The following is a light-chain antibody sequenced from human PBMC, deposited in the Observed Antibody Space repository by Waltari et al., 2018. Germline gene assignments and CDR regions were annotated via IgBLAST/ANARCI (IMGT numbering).Light chain of an antibody. CDR2: AAS. Sequence: IVLTQSPGTLSLSPGERATLSCRASQSFSSSYLAWYQHKPGQAPRRLIYAASSRAAGIPDRFSCSGSGTDFTLTIGRLEPEDSAVYYCQQYNTWYTFGQGIKLEIK. CDR3: QQYNTWYT. CDR1: QSFSSSY. J-gene: IGKJ2*01. V-gene: IGKV3-20*01.